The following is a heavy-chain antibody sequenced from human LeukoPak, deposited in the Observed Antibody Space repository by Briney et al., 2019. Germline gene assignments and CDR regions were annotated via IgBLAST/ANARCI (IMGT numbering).Heavy chain of an antibody. D-gene: IGHD3-9*01. Sequence: GGSLRLSCAASGFTFSGSAMHWVRQASGKGLEWVGRIRSKANSYATAYAASVKGRFTISRDDSKNTAYLQMNSLKTEDTAVYYCAKGTYYDILTGYSYLSYWGQGTLVTVSS. J-gene: IGHJ4*02. V-gene: IGHV3-73*01. CDR1: GFTFSGSA. CDR3: AKGTYYDILTGYSYLSY. CDR2: IRSKANSYAT.